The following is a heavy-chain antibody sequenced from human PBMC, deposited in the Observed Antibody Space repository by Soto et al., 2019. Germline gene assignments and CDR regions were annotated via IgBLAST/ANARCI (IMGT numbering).Heavy chain of an antibody. Sequence: QVQLVQSGAEVKKPGASVKVSCKASGYTFTSSGISWVRQAHGQGLEWMGWISTDNGNTNYAQHLQGRGSMTTDTSTSTAYMELRSLRPVDTAVYYCARDQGITTFGVYSMYYYGKAVWGQGTTVSVSS. CDR3: ARDQGITTFGVYSMYYYGKAV. CDR1: GYTFTSSG. D-gene: IGHD3-3*01. CDR2: ISTDNGNT. J-gene: IGHJ6*02. V-gene: IGHV1-18*01.